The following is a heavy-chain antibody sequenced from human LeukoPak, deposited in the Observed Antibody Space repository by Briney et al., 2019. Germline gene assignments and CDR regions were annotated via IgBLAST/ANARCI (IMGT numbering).Heavy chain of an antibody. CDR3: AKVGYWEEMATPDFDY. D-gene: IGHD5-24*01. J-gene: IGHJ4*02. CDR2: ISDSGGST. Sequence: GGSLRLSCAASGLTFSNYAMSWVRQAPGKGLEWVSGISDSGGSTHYADSVKGRFTISRDNSKNTLYLQMNSLRAEDTAVYYCAKVGYWEEMATPDFDYWGQGTLVTVSS. CDR1: GLTFSNYA. V-gene: IGHV3-23*01.